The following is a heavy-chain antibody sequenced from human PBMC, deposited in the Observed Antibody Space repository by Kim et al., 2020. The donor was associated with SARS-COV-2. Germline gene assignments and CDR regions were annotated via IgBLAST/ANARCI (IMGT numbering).Heavy chain of an antibody. D-gene: IGHD1-26*01. CDR1: GYTFTDYY. CDR3: AGGQRDGSSYCEL. V-gene: IGHV1-2*06. CDR2: NHPNSCDT. Sequence: ASVKVSCKASGYTFTDYYIHWVRQAPGQGLEWMGRNHPNSCDTDYAQKFRDRFTMTRETSVTTTYMEMSTQRSDETAVFYCAGGQRDGSSYCELWGQGTLVTFSS. J-gene: IGHJ4*02.